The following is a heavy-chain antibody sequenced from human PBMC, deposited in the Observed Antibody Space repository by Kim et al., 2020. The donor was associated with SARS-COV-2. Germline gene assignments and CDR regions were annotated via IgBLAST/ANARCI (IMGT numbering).Heavy chain of an antibody. CDR2: T. V-gene: IGHV4-30-2*05. J-gene: IGHJ5*02. D-gene: IGHD6-19*01. Sequence: TYYNPSLKSRVTNSVATSKNQFSRKLSSVTAADTAVYYCASDSSEGWFDPWGQGTLVTVSS. CDR3: ASDSSEGWFDP.